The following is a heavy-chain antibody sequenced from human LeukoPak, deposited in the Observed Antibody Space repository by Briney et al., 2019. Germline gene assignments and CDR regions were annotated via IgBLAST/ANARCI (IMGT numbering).Heavy chain of an antibody. CDR2: ISSSSSYI. J-gene: IGHJ5*02. Sequence: GGSLRLSCAASGFTFSSYSMNWVRQAPGKGLEWVSSISSSSSYIYYADSVKGRFTISRDNSKNTLYLQMNSLRAEDTAVYYCAKGVGFYDSSAYDHWGQGTLVTVSS. D-gene: IGHD3-22*01. CDR3: AKGVGFYDSSAYDH. CDR1: GFTFSSYS. V-gene: IGHV3-21*04.